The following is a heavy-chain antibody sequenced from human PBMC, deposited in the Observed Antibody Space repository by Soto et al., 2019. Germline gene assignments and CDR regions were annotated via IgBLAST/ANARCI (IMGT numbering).Heavy chain of an antibody. Sequence: GASVKVSCKASGYTFTSYGISWVRQAPGQGLEWMGWISAYNGNTNYAQRLQGRVTMTTDTSTSTAYMELRSLRSDDTAVYYCARFMITMVRGVIIASNWFDPWGQGTLVTVSS. J-gene: IGHJ5*02. V-gene: IGHV1-18*01. CDR1: GYTFTSYG. D-gene: IGHD3-10*01. CDR3: ARFMITMVRGVIIASNWFDP. CDR2: ISAYNGNT.